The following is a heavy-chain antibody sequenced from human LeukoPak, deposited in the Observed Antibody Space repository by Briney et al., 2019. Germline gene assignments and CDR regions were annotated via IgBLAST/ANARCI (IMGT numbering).Heavy chain of an antibody. CDR2: ISGSGGST. J-gene: IGHJ4*02. CDR1: GFSFSSYD. Sequence: PGESLTLSCTASGFSFSSYDMSWVRQPPGKGLEWVSAISGSGGSTYYAASVKGRITISRANSNNTLFQQINSMSAEDTAVYCCASSGSGWTGYWGQRTLVTVSS. V-gene: IGHV3-23*01. CDR3: ASSGSGWTGY. D-gene: IGHD6-19*01.